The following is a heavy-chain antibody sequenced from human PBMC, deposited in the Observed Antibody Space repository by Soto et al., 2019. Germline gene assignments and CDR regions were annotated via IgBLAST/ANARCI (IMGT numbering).Heavy chain of an antibody. Sequence: QVQLVQSGAEVKKPGSSVKVSCRASGGTFSFCSVGWVRQAPGQGLERMGGINPVFNSPHSAQRFQGRVSITANNSAATAYMDLSSLTSEDTAIYYCVCLYGSGLLDSWGQGTLVTVSS. D-gene: IGHD3-10*01. CDR3: VCLYGSGLLDS. CDR2: INPVFNSP. J-gene: IGHJ4*02. CDR1: GGTFSFCS. V-gene: IGHV1-69*06.